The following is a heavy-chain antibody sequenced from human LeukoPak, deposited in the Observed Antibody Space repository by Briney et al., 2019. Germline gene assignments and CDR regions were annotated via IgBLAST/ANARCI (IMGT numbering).Heavy chain of an antibody. CDR3: AGGPNLRDRVTLLDS. CDR1: GFTFSSHG. CDR2: IKQGGTEK. Sequence: GGTLRLSCAASGFTFSSHGMTWVRHAPGKGLEWVAGIKQGGTEKYYADSRKGRFTVSRDNAKNSLYRQMNSLMADERAVVCCAGGPNLRDRVTLLDSWGRGTKVTVSS. D-gene: IGHD1-1*01. J-gene: IGHJ4*02. V-gene: IGHV3-7*01.